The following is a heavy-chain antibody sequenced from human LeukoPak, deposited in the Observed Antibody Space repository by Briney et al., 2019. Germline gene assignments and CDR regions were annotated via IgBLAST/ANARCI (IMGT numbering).Heavy chain of an antibody. J-gene: IGHJ4*02. CDR1: GGSISSSSYY. V-gene: IGHV4-39*07. D-gene: IGHD1-26*01. CDR2: IYYSGST. CDR3: ARDRGWELPIYYFDY. Sequence: SETLSLTCTVSGGSISSSSYYWGWIRQPPGKGLEWIGSIYYSGSTYYNPSLKSRVTISVDTSKNQFSLKLSSVTAADTAVYYCARDRGWELPIYYFDYWGQGTLVTVSS.